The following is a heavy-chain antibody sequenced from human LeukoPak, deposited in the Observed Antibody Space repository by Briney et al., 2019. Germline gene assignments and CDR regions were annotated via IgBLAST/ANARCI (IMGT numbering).Heavy chain of an antibody. J-gene: IGHJ4*02. CDR1: GGSISSYY. CDR2: IYYSGST. D-gene: IGHD3-10*01. V-gene: IGHV4-59*01. Sequence: SETLSLTCTVSGGSISSYYWSWIRQPPGKGLEWIGYIYYSGSTNYNPSLKSRVTISVDTSKNQFSLKLSSVTAADTAVYYCARPTHPMVRGGASDYWGQGTLVTVSS. CDR3: ARPTHPMVRGGASDY.